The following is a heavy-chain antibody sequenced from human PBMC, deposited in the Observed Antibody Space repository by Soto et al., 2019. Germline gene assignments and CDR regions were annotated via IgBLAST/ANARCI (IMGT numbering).Heavy chain of an antibody. D-gene: IGHD4-4*01. Sequence: GGSLRLSCIASEFIFSSYAMSWVRQAPGKGLEWVSTISGSGGSTYYADSVKGRFTVSRDNSKNTLYLQMNSLRVEDTAVYYCAKELHRGGNYNQNDDFWGQGTLVTVSS. CDR3: AKELHRGGNYNQNDDF. V-gene: IGHV3-23*01. CDR2: ISGSGGST. J-gene: IGHJ4*02. CDR1: EFIFSSYA.